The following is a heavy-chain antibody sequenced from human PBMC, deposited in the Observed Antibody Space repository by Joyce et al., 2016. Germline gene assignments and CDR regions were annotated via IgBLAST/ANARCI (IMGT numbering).Heavy chain of an antibody. J-gene: IGHJ2*01. Sequence: QVRLGESGGGLVKAGGSLRLTCEASGFTFSDFYMSWIRQAPGKGLEWVSYISNSCRNTYYADSVRGRFSISRDNAKNSVYLQMNSLRAEDTAFYYCARDRIEETHWYFDLWGRGTPVTVSS. CDR1: GFTFSDFY. CDR3: ARDRIEETHWYFDL. D-gene: IGHD3-3*02. CDR2: ISNSCRNT. V-gene: IGHV3-11*01.